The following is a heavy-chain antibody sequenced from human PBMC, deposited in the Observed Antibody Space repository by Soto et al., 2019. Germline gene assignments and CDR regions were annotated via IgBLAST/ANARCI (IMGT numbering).Heavy chain of an antibody. CDR3: ARGVKYGAYSRWFDP. CDR2: MNPNSGDT. J-gene: IGHJ5*02. V-gene: IGHV1-8*01. D-gene: IGHD4-17*01. Sequence: QVQLVQSGAEVKKPGASVKVSCKASGNTFTNYDINWVRQATGQGLEYLGWMNPNSGDTAYVQKFQGRVTKTWDTSTTTAYMELRSLRSEDTAVYFCARGVKYGAYSRWFDPWGQGTLVTVSS. CDR1: GNTFTNYD.